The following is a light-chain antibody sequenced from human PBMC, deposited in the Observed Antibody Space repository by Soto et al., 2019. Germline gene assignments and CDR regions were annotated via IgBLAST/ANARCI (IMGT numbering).Light chain of an antibody. Sequence: DVQMTQSTSSLSAFVGDRVTITCRASQCIAPYLAWFQQKPGKVPKLLIYATSTLQSGVPSRFSGSGSGTDFTLTINSLQPEDVGTYYCQKYNSAPLTFGGGTKVEIK. CDR2: ATS. CDR3: QKYNSAPLT. CDR1: QCIAPY. J-gene: IGKJ4*01. V-gene: IGKV1-27*01.